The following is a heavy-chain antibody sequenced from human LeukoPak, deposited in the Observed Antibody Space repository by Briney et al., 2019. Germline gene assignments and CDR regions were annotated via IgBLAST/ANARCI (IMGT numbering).Heavy chain of an antibody. D-gene: IGHD3-3*01. V-gene: IGHV4-4*07. CDR1: GGSMSRYY. Sequence: PSETLSLTCTVSGGSMSRYYWSWIRQPAGKGLEWIGRIYTSGSTNYNPSLKSRVNMSVDTYRNQFSLSLKSVTAADTAVYCCARVRYEGFDPWGQGTLVTVSS. J-gene: IGHJ5*02. CDR3: ARVRYEGFDP. CDR2: IYTSGST.